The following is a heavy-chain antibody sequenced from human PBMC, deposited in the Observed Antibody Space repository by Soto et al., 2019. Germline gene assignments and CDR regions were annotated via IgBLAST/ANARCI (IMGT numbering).Heavy chain of an antibody. J-gene: IGHJ6*02. CDR3: ARAKRGIQLWFYYYYGMDV. V-gene: IGHV4-34*01. Sequence: SETLSPTCAVYGGSFSGYYWSWIRQPPGKGLEWIGEINHSGSTNYNPSLKSRVTISVDTSKNQFSLKLSSVTAADTAVYYCARAKRGIQLWFYYYYGMDVWGQGTTVTVSS. D-gene: IGHD5-18*01. CDR2: INHSGST. CDR1: GGSFSGYY.